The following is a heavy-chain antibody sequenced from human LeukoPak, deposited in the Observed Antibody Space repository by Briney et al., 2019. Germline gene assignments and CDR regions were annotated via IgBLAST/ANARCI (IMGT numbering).Heavy chain of an antibody. V-gene: IGHV3-53*01. D-gene: IGHD3-3*01. Sequence: GGSLRLSCVASGFTVNHIYMNWVSQAPGKGLKWVSAIYSAGATNYADSVRGRFTVSRDISKNTLYLQMNSLRAEDTAVYYCARVPVLFWSGAYDLWGQGTLVTVSS. CDR2: IYSAGAT. CDR3: ARVPVLFWSGAYDL. J-gene: IGHJ5*02. CDR1: GFTVNHIY.